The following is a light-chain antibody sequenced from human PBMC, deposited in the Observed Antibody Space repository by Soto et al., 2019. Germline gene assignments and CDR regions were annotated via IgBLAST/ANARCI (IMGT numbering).Light chain of an antibody. Sequence: SYELTQPPSVSVAPGKTARITCGENNIGSKSVHWYQQKPGQAPVLVMFYNTDRPSGIPERFSGSNSGNTATLTISRVEAGDEADYYCQVWHGSSDHYVFGTGTKVTVL. CDR2: YNT. J-gene: IGLJ1*01. CDR1: NIGSKS. CDR3: QVWHGSSDHYV. V-gene: IGLV3-21*04.